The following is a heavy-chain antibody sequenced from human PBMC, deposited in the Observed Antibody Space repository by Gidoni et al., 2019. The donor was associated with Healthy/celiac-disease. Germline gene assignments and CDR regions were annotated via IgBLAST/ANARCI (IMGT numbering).Heavy chain of an antibody. CDR1: GFTFSSYA. V-gene: IGHV3-30-3*01. Sequence: QVQLVESGGGVVQPGRSLRLSCAASGFTFSSYAMHWVRQAPGKGLEWVAVISYDGSNKYYADSVKGRFTISRDNSKNTLYLQMNSLRAEDTAVYYCARVRQSGYSYGCDYWGQGTLVTVSS. J-gene: IGHJ4*02. CDR3: ARVRQSGYSYGCDY. CDR2: ISYDGSNK. D-gene: IGHD5-18*01.